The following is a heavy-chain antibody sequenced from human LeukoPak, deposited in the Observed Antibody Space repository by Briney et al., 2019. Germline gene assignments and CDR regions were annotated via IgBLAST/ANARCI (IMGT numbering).Heavy chain of an antibody. V-gene: IGHV3-30*04. J-gene: IGHJ4*02. Sequence: PGGSLRLSCAASGFTFSSYAMHWARQAPGKGLEWVAVISYDGSNKYYADSVKGRFTISRDNSKNTLYLQMNSLRAEDTAVYYCARVLNYYDSSGPMNYWGQGTLVTVSS. CDR3: ARVLNYYDSSGPMNY. CDR2: ISYDGSNK. CDR1: GFTFSSYA. D-gene: IGHD3-22*01.